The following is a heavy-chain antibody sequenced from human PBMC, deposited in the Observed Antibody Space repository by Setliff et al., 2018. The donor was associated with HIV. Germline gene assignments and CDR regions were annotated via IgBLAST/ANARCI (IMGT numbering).Heavy chain of an antibody. CDR1: GFTFTSHS. J-gene: IGHJ4*02. V-gene: IGHV3-21*01. CDR2: ISGSGTYT. D-gene: IGHD7-27*01. CDR3: ARDLHWAFDY. Sequence: GGSLRLSCVTSGFTFTSHSMNWVRLRPGKGLEWVASISGSGTYTHYADSVRGRFTVSRDNAKNSLYLQMNSLRAEDTAVYYCARDLHWAFDYWGQGVLVTVSS.